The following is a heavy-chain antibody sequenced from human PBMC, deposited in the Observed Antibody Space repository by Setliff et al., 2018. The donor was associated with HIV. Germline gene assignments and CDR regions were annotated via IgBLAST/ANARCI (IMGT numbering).Heavy chain of an antibody. J-gene: IGHJ6*03. Sequence: SETLSLTCTVSGGSINTYYWGWIRQPPGKGLEWIATIYYSGSTYYNPSLKSRVTISVDTSKNQFSLKLSSVTAADTAVYYCARHLEYRGAYYYYYMDVWGKGTTVTVSS. CDR1: GGSINTYY. D-gene: IGHD2-2*02. CDR3: ARHLEYRGAYYYYYMDV. V-gene: IGHV4-39*01. CDR2: IYYSGST.